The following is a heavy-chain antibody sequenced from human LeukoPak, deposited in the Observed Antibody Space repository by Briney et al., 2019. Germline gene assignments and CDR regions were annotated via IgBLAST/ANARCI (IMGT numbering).Heavy chain of an antibody. CDR2: IGPTGSDR. CDR1: GLTFSTSG. J-gene: IGHJ4*02. D-gene: IGHD1-14*01. V-gene: IGHV3-21*06. CDR3: ATETNGRHYDY. Sequence: GGPLRLSCTASGLTFSTSGFNWVRHAPGKGLEWVASIGPTGSDRYHADSIKGRFTISRDNANNFLYLQMNSLRAEDTAVYYCATETNGRHYDYWGQGTLLTVSS.